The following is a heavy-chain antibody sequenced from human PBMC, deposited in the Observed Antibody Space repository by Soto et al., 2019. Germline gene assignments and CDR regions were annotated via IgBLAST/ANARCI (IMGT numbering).Heavy chain of an antibody. Sequence: GGSLRLSCAASGFTFSSYAMHLVRQAPGKGLEWVAVISYDGSNKYYADSVKGRFTISRDNSKNTLYLQMNSLRAEDTAVYYCASSDYGDYPDLTKSYYSYGMEVWGKGTKVTVSS. CDR3: ASSDYGDYPDLTKSYYSYGMEV. CDR1: GFTFSSYA. V-gene: IGHV3-30-3*01. J-gene: IGHJ6*04. D-gene: IGHD4-17*01. CDR2: ISYDGSNK.